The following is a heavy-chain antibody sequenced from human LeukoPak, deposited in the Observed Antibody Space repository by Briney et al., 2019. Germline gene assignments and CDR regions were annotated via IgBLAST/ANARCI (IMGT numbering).Heavy chain of an antibody. J-gene: IGHJ4*02. CDR1: GFTFSSYS. CDR2: ISSSSSYI. V-gene: IGHV3-21*01. CDR3: ARDDSGYAFDY. Sequence: GGSLRLSCAASGFTFSSYSMNWVRQAPGKGLEWVSSISSSSSYIYYGDSVKGRFTISKDNAKNSLYLQMNSLRAEDTAVYYCARDDSGYAFDYWGQGTLVTVSS. D-gene: IGHD5-12*01.